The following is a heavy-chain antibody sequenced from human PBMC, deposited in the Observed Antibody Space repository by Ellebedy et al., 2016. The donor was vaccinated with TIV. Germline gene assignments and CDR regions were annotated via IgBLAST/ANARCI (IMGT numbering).Heavy chain of an antibody. V-gene: IGHV3-23*01. CDR3: AKDIRYMNGDGWFDP. D-gene: IGHD2-21*01. CDR2: ISGRGDIT. CDR1: GFSFGNFA. Sequence: GESLKISCVASGFSFGNFAMHWIRHAPGKGLEWVSAISGRGDITYYADSVKGRFTISRDNFENTLYLQMVSLKAEDSAIYYCAKDIRYMNGDGWFDPWGQGTLVTVSS. J-gene: IGHJ5*02.